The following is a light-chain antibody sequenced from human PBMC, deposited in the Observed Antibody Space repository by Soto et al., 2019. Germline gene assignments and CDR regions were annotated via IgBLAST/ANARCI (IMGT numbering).Light chain of an antibody. J-gene: IGLJ2*01. Sequence: QSALTQPPSVSGSPGQSVTISCTGTSSDVGSYNRVSWYQQPPGTAPKLMIYEVSNRPSGVPDRFSGSKSGNTASLTISGLQAEDEADYYCSSYTSSSTFHVVFGGGTKVTVL. CDR3: SSYTSSSTFHVV. CDR2: EVS. CDR1: SSDVGSYNR. V-gene: IGLV2-18*02.